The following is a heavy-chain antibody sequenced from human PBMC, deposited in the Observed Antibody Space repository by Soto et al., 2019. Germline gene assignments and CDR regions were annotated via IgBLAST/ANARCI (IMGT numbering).Heavy chain of an antibody. CDR2: IYYSGST. CDR1: GGSISSGGYY. Sequence: QVQLQESGPGLVKPSQTLSLTCTVSGGSISSGGYYWSWIRQHPGKGLEWIGYIYYSGSTSYNPSLKRRVTISVDTSKNQFSLKLRSVTAADTAVYYCARTGERWILGYYFDYWGQGTLVTVSS. CDR3: ARTGERWILGYYFDY. D-gene: IGHD2-2*03. J-gene: IGHJ4*02. V-gene: IGHV4-31*03.